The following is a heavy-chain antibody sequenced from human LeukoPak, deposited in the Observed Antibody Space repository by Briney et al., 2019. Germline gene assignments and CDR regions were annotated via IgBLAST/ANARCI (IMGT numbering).Heavy chain of an antibody. D-gene: IGHD2-8*01. V-gene: IGHV4-59*08. Sequence: PSETLPLTCTVSLGSISSYYWSWIRQPPGKGLEWIGYTYHSWTTNYDSSLQSRVTVSLHTSRIQLSLNLTSVTAADTAVYYCARHGVTRWYFDLWGRGTLVTVSS. CDR1: LGSISSYY. CDR3: ARHGVTRWYFDL. J-gene: IGHJ2*01. CDR2: TYHSWTT.